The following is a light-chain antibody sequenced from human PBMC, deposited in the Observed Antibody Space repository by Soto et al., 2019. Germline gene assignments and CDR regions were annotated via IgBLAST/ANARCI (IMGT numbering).Light chain of an antibody. J-gene: IGLJ7*01. CDR1: SSNLGAGYD. Sequence: QSVLTQPPSVSGAPGPRVTISCTGNSSNLGAGYDVHWYQQLPAAPPKLVIFGNRNRPSGVPERFSGSKSGTSASLAITGLQAEDEADYYCQAYDYSLTASVFGGGTQLTVL. CDR3: QAYDYSLTASV. CDR2: GNR. V-gene: IGLV1-40*01.